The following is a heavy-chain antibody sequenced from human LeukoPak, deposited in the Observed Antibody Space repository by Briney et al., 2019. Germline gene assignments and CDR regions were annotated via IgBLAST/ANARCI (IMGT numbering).Heavy chain of an antibody. J-gene: IGHJ3*02. CDR1: GFTFSRYW. V-gene: IGHV3-74*01. Sequence: GGSLRLSCAASGFTFSRYWMHWVRQAPGKGLVWVSRMNSDGGSTNYADSVKGRFTISRDNAKNTLYLQMNSLRAEDTAVYYCAREVMYYYDSSDGGDAFDIWGQGTMVTVSS. CDR3: AREVMYYYDSSDGGDAFDI. D-gene: IGHD3-22*01. CDR2: MNSDGGST.